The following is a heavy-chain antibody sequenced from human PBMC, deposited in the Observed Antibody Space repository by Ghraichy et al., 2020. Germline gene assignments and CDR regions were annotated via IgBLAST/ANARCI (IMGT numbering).Heavy chain of an antibody. CDR1: GFTFSSYA. CDR3: AKGAAAGTRLTPFDC. CDR2: ISGSGGSI. D-gene: IGHD6-13*01. Sequence: GGSLRLSCAASGFTFSSYAMSWVRQAPGKGLEWVSPISGSGGSIYYADSVKGRFTISRDNSKNTLYLQMNSLRADDTAVYYCAKGAAAGTRLTPFDCWGQGSLVTVSS. J-gene: IGHJ4*02. V-gene: IGHV3-23*01.